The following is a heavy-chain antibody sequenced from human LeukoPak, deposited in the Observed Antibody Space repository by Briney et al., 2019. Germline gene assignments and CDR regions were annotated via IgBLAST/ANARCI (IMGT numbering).Heavy chain of an antibody. J-gene: IGHJ6*03. Sequence: ASVKVSCKASGGTFSSYAISWVRQAPGKGLEWMGGFDPEDGETIYAQKFQGRVTMTTDTSTSTAYMELRSLRSDDTAVYYCAREGVLWFGELLSQGYYYMDVWGKGTTVTISS. CDR3: AREGVLWFGELLSQGYYYMDV. CDR2: FDPEDGET. V-gene: IGHV1-18*01. D-gene: IGHD3-10*01. CDR1: GGTFSSYA.